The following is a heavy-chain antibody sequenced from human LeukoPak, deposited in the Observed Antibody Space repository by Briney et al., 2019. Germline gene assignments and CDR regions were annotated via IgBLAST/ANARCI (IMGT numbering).Heavy chain of an antibody. V-gene: IGHV1-69*04. CDR3: ARDESIAARVVFDP. CDR1: GGSFSSYA. CDR2: IIPILGIA. Sequence: SVKVSCKASGGSFSSYAISWVRQAPGQGLEWMGRIIPILGIANYAQKFQGRVTITADKSTSTAYMELSSLRSEDTAVYYCARDESIAARVVFDPWGQGTLVTVSS. D-gene: IGHD6-6*01. J-gene: IGHJ5*02.